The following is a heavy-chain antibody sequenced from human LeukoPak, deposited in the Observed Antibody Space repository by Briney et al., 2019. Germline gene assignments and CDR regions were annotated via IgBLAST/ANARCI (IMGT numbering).Heavy chain of an antibody. CDR2: IKSKTDGGTT. CDR3: TTPWTTVRRSQAFDI. V-gene: IGHV3-15*01. CDR1: GLTFSNYS. J-gene: IGHJ3*02. Sequence: GGSLRLSCAASGLTFSNYSMSWVRQAPGKGLEWVGRIKSKTDGGTTDYAAPVKGRFTISRDDSKNTLYLQMNSLKTEDTAVYYCTTPWTTVRRSQAFDIWGQGTMVTVSS. D-gene: IGHD4-17*01.